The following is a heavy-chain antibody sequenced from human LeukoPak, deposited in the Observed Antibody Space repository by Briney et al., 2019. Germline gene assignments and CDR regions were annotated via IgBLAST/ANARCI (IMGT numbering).Heavy chain of an antibody. V-gene: IGHV3-53*01. CDR3: ARASSSGWYPLGY. Sequence: GRSLRLSCAASGFTVSSNYMSWVRQAPGKGLEWVSVIYSGGSTYYADSVKGRFTISRDNSKNTLYLQMNSLRAEDTAVYYCARASSSGWYPLGYWGQGTLVTVSS. CDR2: IYSGGST. CDR1: GFTVSSNY. D-gene: IGHD6-19*01. J-gene: IGHJ4*02.